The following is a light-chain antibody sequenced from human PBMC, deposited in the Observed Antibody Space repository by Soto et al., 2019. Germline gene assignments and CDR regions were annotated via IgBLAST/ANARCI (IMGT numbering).Light chain of an antibody. CDR2: EIT. J-gene: IGLJ1*01. V-gene: IGLV2-8*01. CDR1: SSDIGGYNF. Sequence: QSVLTQPPSASGSPGQSVTISCTGTSSDIGGYNFVSWYQHHPDNAPKLMIYEITKRPSGVPARFSGSKSDNTASLTVSGLQAEDEADYYCSSYAGSNNYVFGTGTKVTVL. CDR3: SSYAGSNNYV.